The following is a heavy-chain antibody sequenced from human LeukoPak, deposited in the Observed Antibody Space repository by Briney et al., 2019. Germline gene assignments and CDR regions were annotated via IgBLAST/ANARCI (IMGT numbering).Heavy chain of an antibody. CDR1: GYTFTGYY. D-gene: IGHD6-13*01. J-gene: IGHJ4*02. V-gene: IGHV1-2*02. Sequence: ASVKVSCKASGYTFTGYYMHWVRQAPGQGLEWMGWISPNSGGTNYAQKFQGRVTVTRDTSISTAYMELSRLRSDDTAVYYCAASLATGMSPIDYWGQGTLVTVSS. CDR3: AASLATGMSPIDY. CDR2: ISPNSGGT.